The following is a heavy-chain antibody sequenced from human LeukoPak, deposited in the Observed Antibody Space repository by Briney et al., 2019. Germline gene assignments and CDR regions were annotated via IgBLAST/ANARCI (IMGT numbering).Heavy chain of an antibody. J-gene: IGHJ3*02. V-gene: IGHV3-23*01. CDR3: AKGGIVGAYAFDI. CDR1: GFTFSNYA. CDR2: ITGSGTST. D-gene: IGHD1-26*01. Sequence: PGGSLRLSCVASGFTFSNYAMSWVRQAPGKGLEWVSAITGSGTSTYYADSLKGRFTISRDNSKNTLYLQMNSLRAEDTAVYYCAKGGIVGAYAFDIWGQGTMVTVSS.